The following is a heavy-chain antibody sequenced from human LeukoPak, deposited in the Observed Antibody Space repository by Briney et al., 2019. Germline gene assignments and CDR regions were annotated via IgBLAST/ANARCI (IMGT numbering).Heavy chain of an antibody. J-gene: IGHJ4*02. CDR2: ISGSGGST. CDR3: AKDGHCSSTSCYTYDY. D-gene: IGHD2-2*02. V-gene: IGHV3-23*01. CDR1: GFTFSTSA. Sequence: GGSLRLSCAASGFTFSTSARSWVRQAPGKGLEWVSAISGSGGSTYYADSVKGRFTISRDNSKNTLYLQMNSLRAEDTAVYYCAKDGHCSSTSCYTYDYWGQGTLVTVSS.